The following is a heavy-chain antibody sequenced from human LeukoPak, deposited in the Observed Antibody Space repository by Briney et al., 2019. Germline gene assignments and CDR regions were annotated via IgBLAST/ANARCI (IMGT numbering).Heavy chain of an antibody. CDR1: GFTFGSHA. V-gene: IGHV3-23*01. J-gene: IGHJ4*02. CDR2: IFGSGGSP. D-gene: IGHD5-18*01. Sequence: GGSLRLSCAASGFTFGSHAMYWVRQAPGKGLEWVAGIFGSGGSPHYADSVKGRFTISRDNPRNTVYLQINSLRDDNTAVYYCGKTTVGYSSGQKPAWPVDFWGQGTLVTVSS. CDR3: GKTTVGYSSGQKPAWPVDF.